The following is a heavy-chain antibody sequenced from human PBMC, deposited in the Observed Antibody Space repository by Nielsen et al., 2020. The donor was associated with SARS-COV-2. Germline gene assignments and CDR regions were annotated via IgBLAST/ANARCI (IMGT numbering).Heavy chain of an antibody. CDR3: ARDLRGYSYGYYYYYGMDV. D-gene: IGHD5-18*01. CDR2: IYYSGST. J-gene: IGHJ6*02. Sequence: SETLSLTCTVSGGSISSYYWSWIRQPPGKGLEWIGYIYYSGSTNYNPSLKSRVTISVDTSKNQFSLKLSSVTAADTAVYYCARDLRGYSYGYYYYYGMDVWGQGTTVTVSS. V-gene: IGHV4-59*13. CDR1: GGSISSYY.